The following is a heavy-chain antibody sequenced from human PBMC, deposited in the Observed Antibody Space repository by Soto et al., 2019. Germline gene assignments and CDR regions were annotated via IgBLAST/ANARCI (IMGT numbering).Heavy chain of an antibody. CDR2: IVVASGRT. CDR3: SADHPHTPMGWPV. V-gene: IGHV1-58*02. J-gene: IGHJ6*01. Sequence: SVKVSCKASGVDFGSIGIQFLRQTRGRGLEWIGWIVVASGRTNYARQFQGRVAFSRDMSSTTAYMDLYDLKSDDTAVYFFSADHPHTPMGWPVWAQGTTVTVSS. D-gene: IGHD1-26*01. CDR1: GVDFGSIG.